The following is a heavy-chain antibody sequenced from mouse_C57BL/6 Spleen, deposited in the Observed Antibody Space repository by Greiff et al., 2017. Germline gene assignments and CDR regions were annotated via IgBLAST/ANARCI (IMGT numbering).Heavy chain of an antibody. CDR3: VMDSSGAWFAY. D-gene: IGHD3-2*02. J-gene: IGHJ3*01. V-gene: IGHV1-74*01. CDR1: GYTFTSYW. Sequence: QVQLQQPGAELVKPGASVKVSCKASGYTFTSYWMHWVKQRPGQGLEWIGRINPSDSDTNYNQKLKGNATLTGDKYSSTAYMQLSSLTSEDSAVDYCVMDSSGAWFAYWGQGTLVTVSA. CDR2: INPSDSDT.